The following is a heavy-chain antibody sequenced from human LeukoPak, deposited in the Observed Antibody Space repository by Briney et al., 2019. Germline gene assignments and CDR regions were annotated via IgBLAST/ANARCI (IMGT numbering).Heavy chain of an antibody. Sequence: ASVKVSCKASGYTFTTYYMHWVRQAPGQGLEWMGIVNPTGGSTTYAQKFQGRVTMTRDTSTSTVYMELSSLRSDDTAVYYCARTAARRFDYWGQGTLVTVSS. CDR1: GYTFTTYY. CDR2: VNPTGGST. CDR3: ARTAARRFDY. J-gene: IGHJ4*02. D-gene: IGHD6-6*01. V-gene: IGHV1-46*01.